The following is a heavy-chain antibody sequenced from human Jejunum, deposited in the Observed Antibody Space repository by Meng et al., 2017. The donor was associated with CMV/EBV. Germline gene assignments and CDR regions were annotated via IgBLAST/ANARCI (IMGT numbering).Heavy chain of an antibody. CDR1: TLRDHA. Sequence: TLRDHAMSWVRQAPGKGLEWVSFIRSKAYGETTEYAASVKGRFSISRDDSQSIVYLQMNRLRSEDTAVYYCTKGPRLEWRYYGMDVWGQGTTVTVSS. D-gene: IGHD3-3*01. J-gene: IGHJ6*02. CDR2: IRSKAYGETT. CDR3: TKGPRLEWRYYGMDV. V-gene: IGHV3-49*04.